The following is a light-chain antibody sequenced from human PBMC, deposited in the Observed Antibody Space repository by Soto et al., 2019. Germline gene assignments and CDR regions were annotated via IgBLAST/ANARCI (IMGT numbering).Light chain of an antibody. CDR1: RSDVGGYNF. CDR2: EVT. J-gene: IGLJ1*01. CDR3: SSYVSSRTYV. Sequence: QSALTQPASVSGSPGQSITISCTGTRSDVGGYNFVSWFQQHPGKAPKLIIYEVTNRPSGISKRFSGSKSGNTASLTISGLQAEDEADYYCSSYVSSRTYVFGTGTQLTVL. V-gene: IGLV2-14*01.